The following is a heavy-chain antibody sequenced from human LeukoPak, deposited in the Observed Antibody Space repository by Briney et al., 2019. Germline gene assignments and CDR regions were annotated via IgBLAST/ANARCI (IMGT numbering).Heavy chain of an antibody. V-gene: IGHV4-34*01. CDR2: INHSGST. CDR3: ARGYDYYDSSGAIRGYFDY. D-gene: IGHD3-22*01. J-gene: IGHJ4*02. Sequence: SETLSLTCAVYGGSFSGYYWSWIRQPPGKGLEWIGEINHSGSTNYNSSLKSRVTISVDTSKNQFSLKLSSVTAADTAVYYCARGYDYYDSSGAIRGYFDYWGQGTLVTVSS. CDR1: GGSFSGYY.